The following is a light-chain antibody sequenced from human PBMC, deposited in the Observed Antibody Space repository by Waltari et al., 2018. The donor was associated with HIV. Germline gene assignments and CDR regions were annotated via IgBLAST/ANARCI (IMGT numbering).Light chain of an antibody. J-gene: IGKJ5*01. Sequence: VLTQSPGTLSLSPGEEATLSCRSSQSVSSSYLAWYQQRPGQPPRLLNDAASDSATGISHRFGCSGSGTYFTITISILEPEDFAVYYCQQYGGSLITFGKGTRLDMK. CDR3: QQYGGSLIT. CDR2: AAS. V-gene: IGKV3-20*01. CDR1: QSVSSSY.